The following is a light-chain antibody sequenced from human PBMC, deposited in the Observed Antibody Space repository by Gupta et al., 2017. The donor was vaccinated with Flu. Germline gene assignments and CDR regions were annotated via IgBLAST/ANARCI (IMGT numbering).Light chain of an antibody. CDR2: EVS. V-gene: IGLV2-23*02. Sequence: YQQHPGKAPKLMIYEVSKRPSGVSNRFSSSKSGNTATLTISEHQDEDDDDYYYCSNAGSSNVVFGGGTKLTVL. J-gene: IGLJ3*02. CDR3: CSNAGSSNVV.